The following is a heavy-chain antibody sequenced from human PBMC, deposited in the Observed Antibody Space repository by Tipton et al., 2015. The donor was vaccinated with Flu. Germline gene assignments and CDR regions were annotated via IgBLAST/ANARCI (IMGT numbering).Heavy chain of an antibody. J-gene: IGHJ2*01. CDR3: ARRVAGKGGWYRDL. D-gene: IGHD6-19*01. V-gene: IGHV4-4*09. Sequence: LRLSCTVSGDSISSYYWSWIRQRPGKGLEWIGCISSSAITNYSPSLRSRVTISVDRSENQLSLTLDSVTAADTAMYYCARRVAGKGGWYRDLWGRGTLVTVSS. CDR2: ISSSAIT. CDR1: GDSISSYY.